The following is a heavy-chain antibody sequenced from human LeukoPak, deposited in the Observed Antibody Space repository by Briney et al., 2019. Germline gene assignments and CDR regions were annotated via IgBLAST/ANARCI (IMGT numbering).Heavy chain of an antibody. CDR1: GFTFSSYW. V-gene: IGHV3-7*01. J-gene: IGHJ4*02. D-gene: IGHD5-18*01. CDR2: IKQDASEK. Sequence: GSLRLSCAASGFTFSSYWMSWVRQAPGKGLEWVANIKQDASEKYSVDSVKGRFTISRDNAKKSLYLQMNSLRAEDTAVYYCAREWIQLWLSSLLDYWGQGTLVTVSS. CDR3: AREWIQLWLSSLLDY.